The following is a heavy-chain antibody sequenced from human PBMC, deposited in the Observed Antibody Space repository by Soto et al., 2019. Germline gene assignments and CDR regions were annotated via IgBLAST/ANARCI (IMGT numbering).Heavy chain of an antibody. CDR3: ARHGDLIAVADPNGPDYYGMDV. D-gene: IGHD6-19*01. Sequence: SETLSLTCAVSGGSFTSSDYYWVWIRQPPGKGLEWLGSIYYTGTTYYNQSLKSRVTISVDTSQNQFSLKLSSVTAADTAVYYCARHGDLIAVADPNGPDYYGMDVWGQGTTVTVSS. V-gene: IGHV4-39*01. CDR2: IYYTGTT. CDR1: GGSFTSSDYY. J-gene: IGHJ6*02.